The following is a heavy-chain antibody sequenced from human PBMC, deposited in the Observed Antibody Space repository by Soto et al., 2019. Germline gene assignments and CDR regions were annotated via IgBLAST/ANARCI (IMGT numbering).Heavy chain of an antibody. CDR1: GGSISSYY. V-gene: IGHV4-59*01. D-gene: IGHD6-19*01. CDR3: ARRYSSGFDY. CDR2: IYYSGST. J-gene: IGHJ4*02. Sequence: QVQLQESGPGLVKPSETLSLTCTVSGGSISSYYWSWIRQPPGKGLEWIGYIYYSGSTNYNPSLRSRGTISVDTSKNQFSLMLSSVTAADTAVYYCARRYSSGFDYWGQGTLVTVSS.